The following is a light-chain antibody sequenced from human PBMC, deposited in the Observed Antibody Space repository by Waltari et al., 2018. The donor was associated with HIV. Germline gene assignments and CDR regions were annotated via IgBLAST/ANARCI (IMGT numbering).Light chain of an antibody. Sequence: EIVLTQSPATLSLSPGERATLSCRASQSVRSNYLAWYQQKPGQAPRLVIYGGSSRATGIPDRFSGSGSGTDFTLTISGLEPEDFAVYYCQQYDISPRTFGQGTKVEIK. CDR2: GGS. V-gene: IGKV3-20*01. CDR3: QQYDISPRT. J-gene: IGKJ1*01. CDR1: QSVRSNY.